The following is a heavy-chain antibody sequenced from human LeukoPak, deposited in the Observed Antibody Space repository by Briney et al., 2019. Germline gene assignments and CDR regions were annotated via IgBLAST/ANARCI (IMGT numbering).Heavy chain of an antibody. Sequence: GASVKVSCKASGGTFSSYAISWVRQAPGQGLEWMGGIIPIFGTANYAQKFQGRVTITADKSTSTAYMELSSLRSEDTAVYYCAREGILSSSYYYYYYYMDVWGKGTTVTVSS. CDR3: AREGILSSSYYYYYYYMDV. CDR2: IIPIFGTA. J-gene: IGHJ6*03. V-gene: IGHV1-69*06. D-gene: IGHD6-6*01. CDR1: GGTFSSYA.